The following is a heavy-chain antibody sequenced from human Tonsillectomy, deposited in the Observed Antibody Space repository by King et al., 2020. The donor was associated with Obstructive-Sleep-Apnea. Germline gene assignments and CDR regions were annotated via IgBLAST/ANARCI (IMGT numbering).Heavy chain of an antibody. CDR2: MYSSGRT. V-gene: IGHV4-39*01. CDR1: GDSISSISYY. CDR3: ARHPAVAGIQARFDP. J-gene: IGHJ5*02. Sequence: PLQESGPGVVKPSETLSLTCTLSGDSISSISYYWGWIRQAPGKGLEWIGSMYSSGRTYYNPSLKSRVTISVDTSKNQLSLKLRSVTAADTALFYCARHPAVAGIQARFDPWGPGTLVTVSS. D-gene: IGHD6-19*01.